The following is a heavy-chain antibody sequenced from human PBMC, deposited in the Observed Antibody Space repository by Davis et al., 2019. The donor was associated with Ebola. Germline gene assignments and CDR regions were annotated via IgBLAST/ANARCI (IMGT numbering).Heavy chain of an antibody. CDR1: GFTFSSYW. CDR3: ARNPRRSYWYFDL. Sequence: PGGSLRLSCAASGFTFSSYWMHWVRQAPGKGLVWVSRINSDGSSTSYADSVKGRFTISRDNSKNTLYLQMNSLRAEDTAVYYCARNPRRSYWYFDLWGRGTLVTISS. CDR2: INSDGSST. J-gene: IGHJ2*01. V-gene: IGHV3-74*01.